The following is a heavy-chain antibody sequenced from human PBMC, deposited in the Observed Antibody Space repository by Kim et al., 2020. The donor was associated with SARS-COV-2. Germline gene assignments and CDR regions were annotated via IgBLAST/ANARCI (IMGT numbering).Heavy chain of an antibody. J-gene: IGHJ6*02. V-gene: IGHV1-58*01. D-gene: IGHD3-10*01. CDR3: AAEVAGWFGELLFPYGMDV. CDR1: GFTFTSSA. Sequence: SVKVSCKASGFTFTSSAVQWVRQARGQRLEWIGWIVVGSGNTNYAQKFQERVTITRDMSTSTAYMELSSLRSEDTAVYYCAAEVAGWFGELLFPYGMDVWGQGTTVTVSS. CDR2: IVVGSGNT.